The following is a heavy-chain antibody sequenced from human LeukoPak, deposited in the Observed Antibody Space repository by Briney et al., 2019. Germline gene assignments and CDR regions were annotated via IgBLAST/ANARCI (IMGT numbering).Heavy chain of an antibody. Sequence: PGGSLRLSCAASGFTFSTYGMHWVRQAPGKGLEWVADIAHDASIIYYADSVKGRFTISRDNSKNTLYLQMNSLRAEDTAVYYCARDDRYPGNWFDPWGQGTLVTVSS. J-gene: IGHJ5*02. CDR1: GFTFSTYG. D-gene: IGHD3-9*01. V-gene: IGHV3-30*03. CDR2: IAHDASII. CDR3: ARDDRYPGNWFDP.